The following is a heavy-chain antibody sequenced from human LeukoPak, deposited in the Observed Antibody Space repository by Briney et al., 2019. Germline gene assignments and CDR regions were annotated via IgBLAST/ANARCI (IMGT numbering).Heavy chain of an antibody. CDR2: ISAYKGNT. CDR1: GYTLTELS. D-gene: IGHD3-22*01. CDR3: ARDRPPGRGYYPVSPFDY. Sequence: ASVKVSCKVSGYTLTELSMHWVRQAPGQGLEWMGWISAYKGNTNYAQKLQGRVTMTTDTSTSTAYMELRSLRSDDTAVYYCARDRPPGRGYYPVSPFDYWGRGTLVIVSS. V-gene: IGHV1-18*01. J-gene: IGHJ4*02.